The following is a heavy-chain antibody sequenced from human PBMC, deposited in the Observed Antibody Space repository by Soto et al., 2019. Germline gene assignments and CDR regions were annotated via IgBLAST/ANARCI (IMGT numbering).Heavy chain of an antibody. CDR1: GYTFTSYY. V-gene: IGHV1-46*01. Sequence: QVQLVQSGAEVKKPGASVKVSCKASGYTFTSYYMYCVRQAPGQGLEWMGIINPSGGSTNYAQKFQGRYTMTRETSTSTVYMDLSSLRSEDTAVYYCARHLAAGDYWGQGTVVTVSS. CDR2: INPSGGST. J-gene: IGHJ4*02. D-gene: IGHD6-13*01. CDR3: ARHLAAGDY.